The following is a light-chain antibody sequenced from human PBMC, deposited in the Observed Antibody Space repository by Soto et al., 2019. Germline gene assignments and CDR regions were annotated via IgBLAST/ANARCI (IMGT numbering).Light chain of an antibody. CDR3: QQYGSSSWT. CDR2: GAS. J-gene: IGKJ1*01. CDR1: QTASSSH. V-gene: IGKV3-20*01. Sequence: EFAFTQCPGAVSLSPGERATVSCRASQTASSSHLAWYQQKPGQATRLLIYGASSRATGIPDRFSGSGSGTDFTLTISRLEPEDFAVYYCQQYGSSSWTFGQGTKVDIK.